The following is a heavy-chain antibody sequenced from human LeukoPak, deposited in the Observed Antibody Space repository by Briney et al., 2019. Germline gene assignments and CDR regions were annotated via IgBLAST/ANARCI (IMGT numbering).Heavy chain of an antibody. CDR2: ISRDGSGT. Sequence: PGRSLKLSCAASGFTFSDSAIHRVRQAPGKGLEWVSVISRDGSGTYYADSVKGRFTISRDNAKNTVYLQMNSLRAEDTAVYYCARDDGGSRHYWGQGTLVTVPS. CDR3: ARDDGGSRHY. V-gene: IGHV3-30*04. CDR1: GFTFSDSA. D-gene: IGHD3-10*01. J-gene: IGHJ4*02.